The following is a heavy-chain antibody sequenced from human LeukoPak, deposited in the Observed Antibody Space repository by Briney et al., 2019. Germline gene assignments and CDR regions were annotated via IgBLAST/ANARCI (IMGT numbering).Heavy chain of an antibody. V-gene: IGHV1-69*13. D-gene: IGHD2-8*01. J-gene: IGHJ6*03. CDR1: GGTFSSYA. CDR3: ARGPDIVLIESYMDV. Sequence: SVKVSCKASGGTFSSYAISWVRRAPGQGLEWMGGIIPIFGTANYAQKFQGRVTITADESTSTAYMELSSLRSEDTAVYYCARGPDIVLIESYMDVWGKGTTVTVSS. CDR2: IIPIFGTA.